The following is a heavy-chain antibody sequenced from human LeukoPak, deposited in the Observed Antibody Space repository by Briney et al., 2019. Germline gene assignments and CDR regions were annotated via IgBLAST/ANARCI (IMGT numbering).Heavy chain of an antibody. CDR3: ARVDTVFGVVTSDAFDI. CDR1: GGSISSYY. CDR2: IYYSGNT. J-gene: IGHJ3*02. Sequence: SETLSLTCSVSGGSISSYYWSWIRQPPGKGLEWIGYIYYSGNTNYNPSLKSRVTISVDTSKNQFSLKVTSVTAADTAVYYCARVDTVFGVVTSDAFDIWGQGTMVTVSS. V-gene: IGHV4-59*01. D-gene: IGHD3-3*01.